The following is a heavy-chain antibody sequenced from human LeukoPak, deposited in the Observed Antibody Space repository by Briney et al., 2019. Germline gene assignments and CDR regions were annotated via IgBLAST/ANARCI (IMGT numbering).Heavy chain of an antibody. CDR2: IYSTGSS. V-gene: IGHV4-59*01. J-gene: IGHJ6*02. D-gene: IGHD4-17*01. CDR1: GGSISTYY. Sequence: SETLSHTCTVSGGSISTYYWSWVRPPPGKGLEWVGYIYSTGSSNYNPSLKSRVTISVDTSKNQFSLKLSSVTAADTAVYHCARGSTVTTRKFYGMDVWGQGTTVTVSS. CDR3: ARGSTVTTRKFYGMDV.